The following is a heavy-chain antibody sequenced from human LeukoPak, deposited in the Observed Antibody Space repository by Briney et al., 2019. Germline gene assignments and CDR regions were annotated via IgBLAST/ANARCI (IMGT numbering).Heavy chain of an antibody. V-gene: IGHV3-7*01. CDR1: GFTPGTSC. CDR3: ARSAR. Sequence: GGSLRLSCAASGFTPGTSCMSWVRQAPGKGLEWVANINQDGSAQYYVDSVKGRFTISRDNAKSSLYLQMNSLRAEDTAVYYCARSARWGQGTLVTVSS. J-gene: IGHJ4*02. CDR2: INQDGSAQ.